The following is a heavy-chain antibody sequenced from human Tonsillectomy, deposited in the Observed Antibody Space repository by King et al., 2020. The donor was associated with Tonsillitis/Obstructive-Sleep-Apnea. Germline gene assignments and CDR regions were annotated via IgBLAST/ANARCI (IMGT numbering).Heavy chain of an antibody. J-gene: IGHJ3*02. Sequence: VQLVESGGGVVQPGRSLRLSCAASGFTFSSYAIHWVRQGPGKGLEWVAVISYDGSNKYYADSVEGRFTISRDNSKNTLYLQMNSLGAEDTAMYYCAREGIYDTSGYADAFDIWGQGTMVTVSS. CDR2: ISYDGSNK. CDR3: AREGIYDTSGYADAFDI. V-gene: IGHV3-30*04. CDR1: GFTFSSYA. D-gene: IGHD3-22*01.